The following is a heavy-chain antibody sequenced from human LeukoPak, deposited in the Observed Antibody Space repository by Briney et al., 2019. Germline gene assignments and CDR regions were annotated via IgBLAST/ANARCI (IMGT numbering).Heavy chain of an antibody. V-gene: IGHV4-34*01. D-gene: IGHD3/OR15-3a*01. CDR1: GGSFSGYY. CDR2: INHSGST. CDR3: ARGLDRFDY. Sequence: SETLSLTCAVYGGSFSGYYWSWIRQPPGKGLEWIGEINHSGSTNYNPSLKSRVTISVDKSKNQFSLKLSSVTAADTAVYYCARGLDRFDYWGQGTLVTVSS. J-gene: IGHJ4*02.